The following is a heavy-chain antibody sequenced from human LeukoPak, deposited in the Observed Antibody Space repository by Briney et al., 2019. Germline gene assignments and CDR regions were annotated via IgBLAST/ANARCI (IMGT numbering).Heavy chain of an antibody. D-gene: IGHD3-16*02. V-gene: IGHV3-48*01. Sequence: GGSLRLSCAASGFTFSSYEMNWVRQAPGKGLEWVSYISSSSSTIYYADSVKGRFTISRGNAKNSLYLQMNSLRAEDTAVYYCARDPPYDYVWGSYPQYFDYWGQGTLVTVSS. J-gene: IGHJ4*02. CDR2: ISSSSSTI. CDR1: GFTFSSYE. CDR3: ARDPPYDYVWGSYPQYFDY.